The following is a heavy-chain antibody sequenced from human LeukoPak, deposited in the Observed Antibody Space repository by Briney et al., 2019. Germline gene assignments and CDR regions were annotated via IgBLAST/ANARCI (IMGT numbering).Heavy chain of an antibody. V-gene: IGHV3-30*04. Sequence: PGGSLRLSCAASGFTFSSYAMHWVRQAPGKGLEWVAVISYDGSNKYYADSVKGRFTISRDNSKNTLYLQMNSLRAEDTAVYYCARIRMDVWGQGTTVTVSS. CDR1: GFTFSSYA. CDR3: ARIRMDV. J-gene: IGHJ6*02. CDR2: ISYDGSNK.